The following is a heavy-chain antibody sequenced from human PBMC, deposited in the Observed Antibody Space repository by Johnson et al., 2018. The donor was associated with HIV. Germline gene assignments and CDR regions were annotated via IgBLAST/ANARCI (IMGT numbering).Heavy chain of an antibody. J-gene: IGHJ3*02. V-gene: IGHV3-13*01. CDR1: GFTFSSYD. Sequence: MQLVESGGGVVQPGRSLRLSCAASGFTFSSYDMHWVRQATGKGLEWVSAIGTAGDTYYPGSVKGRFTISRENAKNSLYLQMNSLRAGDTAVYYCARGGRGHDAFDIWGQGTMVTVSS. CDR2: IGTAGDT. CDR3: ARGGRGHDAFDI.